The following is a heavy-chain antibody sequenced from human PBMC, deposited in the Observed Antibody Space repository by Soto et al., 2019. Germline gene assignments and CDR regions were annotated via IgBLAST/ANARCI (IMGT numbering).Heavy chain of an antibody. CDR1: GGTFSSYA. CDR3: AAPGEVVLADRYYFDY. Sequence: QVQLVQSGAEVMKPGSSVKVSCKASGGTFSSYAISWVRQAPGQGLEWMGGIIPIFGTANYAQKFQGRVTITADESTSTAYMELSSLRSEDTAVYYCAAPGEVVLADRYYFDYWGQGTLVTVSS. J-gene: IGHJ4*02. D-gene: IGHD2-21*01. CDR2: IIPIFGTA. V-gene: IGHV1-69*01.